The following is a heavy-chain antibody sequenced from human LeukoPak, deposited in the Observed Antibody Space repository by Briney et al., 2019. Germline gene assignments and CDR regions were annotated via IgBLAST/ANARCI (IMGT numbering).Heavy chain of an antibody. CDR3: ARQYYDYVWGSYRRPFDY. Sequence: PSETLSLTCTVSGGSISSSSYYWGWIRQPPGKGLEWIGSIYYSGSTYYNPSLKSRVTISVDPSKNQCSLKLSSVTAADTAVYYCARQYYDYVWGSYRRPFDYWGQGTLVTVSS. D-gene: IGHD3-16*02. CDR2: IYYSGST. CDR1: GGSISSSSYY. V-gene: IGHV4-39*01. J-gene: IGHJ4*02.